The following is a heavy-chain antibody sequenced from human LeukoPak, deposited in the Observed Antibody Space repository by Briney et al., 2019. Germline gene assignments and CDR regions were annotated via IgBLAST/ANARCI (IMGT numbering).Heavy chain of an antibody. D-gene: IGHD2-2*01. V-gene: IGHV3-30-3*02. Sequence: PGRSLRLSCAASGFTFSSYAMHWVRQAPGKGLEWVAVISYDGSNKYYADSVKGRFTISRDNSKNTLYLQMNSLRAEDTAVYYCAKNLGYCSSTSCYIAGDWGQGTLVTVSS. CDR2: ISYDGSNK. CDR1: GFTFSSYA. J-gene: IGHJ4*02. CDR3: AKNLGYCSSTSCYIAGD.